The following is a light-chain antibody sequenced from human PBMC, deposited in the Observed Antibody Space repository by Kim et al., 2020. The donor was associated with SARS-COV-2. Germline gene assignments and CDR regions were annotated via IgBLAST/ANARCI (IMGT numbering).Light chain of an antibody. CDR3: SSYSSSSPHV. CDR2: DVT. V-gene: IGLV2-14*03. CDR1: RSDVGAYNY. Sequence: GQSVPISCAGTRSDVGAYNYASWYQQHPGKAPKLMMYDVTNRPSGVSNRFSGSKSGNTASLSISGLQAEDEADYYCSSYSSSSPHVFGTGTKVTVL. J-gene: IGLJ1*01.